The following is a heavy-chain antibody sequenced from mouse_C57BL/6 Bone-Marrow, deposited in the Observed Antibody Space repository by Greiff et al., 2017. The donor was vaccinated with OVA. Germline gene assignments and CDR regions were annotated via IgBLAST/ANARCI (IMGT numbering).Heavy chain of an antibody. J-gene: IGHJ3*01. Sequence: GGGLVQPKGSLKLSCAASGFSFNTYAMNWVRQAPGKGLEWVARIRSKSNNYATYYADSVKDRFTISRDDSESMLYLQMNNLKTEDTAMYCCVILEAWFAYWGQGTLVTVSA. CDR2: IRSKSNNYAT. V-gene: IGHV10-1*01. CDR3: VILEAWFAY. CDR1: GFSFNTYA.